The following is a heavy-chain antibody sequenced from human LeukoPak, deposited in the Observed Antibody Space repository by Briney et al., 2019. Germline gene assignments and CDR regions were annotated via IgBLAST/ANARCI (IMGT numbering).Heavy chain of an antibody. D-gene: IGHD6-13*01. V-gene: IGHV4-59*01. Sequence: PSETLSLTCTVSGGSIKSYYWSWIRQPPGKGLEWIGQTYYSGSTNYNPSLKSRVTISLDTSKNQFSLKLNSVTAADTAVYYCARAMGGAGTVTDYWGQGTLVTVSS. CDR2: TYYSGST. CDR3: ARAMGGAGTVTDY. CDR1: GGSIKSYY. J-gene: IGHJ4*02.